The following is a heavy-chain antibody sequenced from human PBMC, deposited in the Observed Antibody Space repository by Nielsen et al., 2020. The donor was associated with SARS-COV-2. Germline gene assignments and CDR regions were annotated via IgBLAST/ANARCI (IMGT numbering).Heavy chain of an antibody. Sequence: GSLRLSCAVYGGSFSDYYWSWIRQPPGKGLEWIGEINHSGSTNYNPSLKSRVTISLDTSKNQFSLKMTSVTAADTAVYYCARDHNSLVRGVLWFDPWGLGTLVTVSS. CDR3: ARDHNSLVRGVLWFDP. V-gene: IGHV4-34*01. D-gene: IGHD3-10*01. CDR2: INHSGST. J-gene: IGHJ5*02. CDR1: GGSFSDYY.